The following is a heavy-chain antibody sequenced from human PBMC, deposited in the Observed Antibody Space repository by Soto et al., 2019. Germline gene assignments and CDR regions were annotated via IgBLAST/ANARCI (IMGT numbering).Heavy chain of an antibody. CDR1: GGSISSSSYY. V-gene: IGHV4-39*01. D-gene: IGHD4-4*01. CDR3: ARALDYIFRASGTENWFDP. J-gene: IGHJ5*02. Sequence: SETLSLTCTVSGGSISSSSYYWGWIRQPPGKGLEWIGSIYYSGSTYYNPSLKSRVTISVDTSKNQFSLKLSSVTAADTAVYYCARALDYIFRASGTENWFDPWGQGTLVTVSS. CDR2: IYYSGST.